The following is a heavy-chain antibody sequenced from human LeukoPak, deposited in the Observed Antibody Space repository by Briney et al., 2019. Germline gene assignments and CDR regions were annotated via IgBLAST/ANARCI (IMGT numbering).Heavy chain of an antibody. CDR3: AKYYYGSGSSSFDY. Sequence: GGSLRLSCAASGFTFSSYEMNWVRQAPGKGLEWVSYISSSGSTIYYADSVKGRFTISRDNSKNTLYLQMNSLRAEDTAVYYCAKYYYGSGSSSFDYWGQGTLVTVSS. V-gene: IGHV3-48*03. J-gene: IGHJ4*02. D-gene: IGHD3-10*01. CDR1: GFTFSSYE. CDR2: ISSSGSTI.